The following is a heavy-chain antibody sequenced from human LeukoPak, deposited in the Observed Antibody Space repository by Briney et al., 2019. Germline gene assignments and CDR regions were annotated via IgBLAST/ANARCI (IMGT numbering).Heavy chain of an antibody. V-gene: IGHV3-48*04. CDR2: IRTSGGVV. Sequence: GGSLRLSCAASGFTFTTYTMNWVRQPPGKGLEWISYIRTSGGVVSYTDSVKGRFTISRDNPTNSLYLQINSLRAEDTALYYCGRLARNAWYAVDYWGQGTLVTVSS. CDR1: GFTFTTYT. CDR3: GRLARNAWYAVDY. D-gene: IGHD6-19*01. J-gene: IGHJ4*02.